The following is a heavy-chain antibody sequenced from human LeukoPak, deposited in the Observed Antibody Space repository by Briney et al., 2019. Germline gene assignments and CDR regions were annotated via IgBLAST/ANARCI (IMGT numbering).Heavy chain of an antibody. D-gene: IGHD3-10*01. CDR3: AKDQAQGYGSGRLDG. Sequence: GGSLRLSCAASGFTFSNYAMSWARQAPGKGLEWVSGISGSGGSTYYADSVKGRFTISRDNFKNTLYLQMNSLRAEDTAVYYCAKDQAQGYGSGRLDGWGQGTLVTVSS. J-gene: IGHJ5*02. V-gene: IGHV3-23*01. CDR1: GFTFSNYA. CDR2: ISGSGGST.